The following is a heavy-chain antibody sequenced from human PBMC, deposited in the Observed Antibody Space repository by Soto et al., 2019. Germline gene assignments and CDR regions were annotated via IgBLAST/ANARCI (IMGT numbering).Heavy chain of an antibody. J-gene: IGHJ4*02. D-gene: IGHD3-22*01. V-gene: IGHV4-59*08. CDR1: GGSISRYY. Sequence: SETLSLTCTVSGGSISRYYWNWIRQPPGKGLEWIGYIYYSGSTNYNPSLKSRVTISVDTSKNQFSLKLSSVTAADTAVYYCARQSLGYYDSSGYYASNDYWGQGTLVTVSS. CDR3: ARQSLGYYDSSGYYASNDY. CDR2: IYYSGST.